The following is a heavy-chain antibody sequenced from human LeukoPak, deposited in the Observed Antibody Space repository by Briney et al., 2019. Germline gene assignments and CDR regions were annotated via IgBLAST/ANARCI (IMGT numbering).Heavy chain of an antibody. CDR3: VSTVVVVPY. J-gene: IGHJ4*02. Sequence: GGSLRLSCAASGFTFSRFAMHWVRQAPGKGLEYVTAISSNGGSTYYADSVKGRFTISRDNSKNTLYLQMSSLRAEDTAVYYCVSTVVVVPYWGQGTLVTVSS. V-gene: IGHV3-64D*09. CDR1: GFTFSRFA. CDR2: ISSNGGST. D-gene: IGHD4-23*01.